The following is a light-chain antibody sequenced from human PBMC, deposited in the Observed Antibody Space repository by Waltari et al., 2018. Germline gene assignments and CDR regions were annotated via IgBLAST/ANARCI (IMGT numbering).Light chain of an antibody. J-gene: IGLJ2*01. V-gene: IGLV4-69*01. CDR3: QTWGTGFVV. Sequence: QLALTQSPSASASLGASVKLTCTLSSGHSDYSIAWHQQQPEKGPRYLMKLDSDGSHTMGDGIPPRFSGSSSGAGRYLTISSLQYEDEADYYCQTWGTGFVVFGGGTKLTVL. CDR2: LDSDGSH. CDR1: SGHSDYS.